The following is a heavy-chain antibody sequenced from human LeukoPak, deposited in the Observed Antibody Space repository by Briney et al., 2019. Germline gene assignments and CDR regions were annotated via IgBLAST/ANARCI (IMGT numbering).Heavy chain of an antibody. CDR3: ARAGIAARLGLDY. CDR1: GGSISSGGYY. Sequence: SQTLSLTCTVSGGSISSGGYYWSWIRQHPGTGLEWIGYIYYNGSTYYNPSLKSRVTISVDTSKNQFSLRLSSVTAADTAVYYCARAGIAARLGLDYWGQGTLVTVSS. J-gene: IGHJ4*02. V-gene: IGHV4-31*03. D-gene: IGHD6-6*01. CDR2: IYYNGST.